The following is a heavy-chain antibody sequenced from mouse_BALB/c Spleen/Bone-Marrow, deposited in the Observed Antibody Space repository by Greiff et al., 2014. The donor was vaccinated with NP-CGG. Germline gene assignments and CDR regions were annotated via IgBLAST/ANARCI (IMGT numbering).Heavy chain of an antibody. J-gene: IGHJ4*01. CDR3: VKFTTHAAAMAY. CDR2: VCADGST. D-gene: IGHD1-1*01. Sequence: QVQLEQSGPGLVAPSQSLSITCTVSGFSLTNYVVHWVRQTPGKGLEWLGGVCADGSTNYNSTLMSRLHSSKDNSKSQVFFKMNSLQTDHTAKYYCVKFTTHAAAMAYWGQGTSVTVS. V-gene: IGHV2-9*02. CDR1: GFSLTNYV.